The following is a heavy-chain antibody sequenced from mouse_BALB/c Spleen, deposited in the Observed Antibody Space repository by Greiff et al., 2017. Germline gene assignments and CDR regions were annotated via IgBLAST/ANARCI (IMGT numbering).Heavy chain of an antibody. CDR2: ISSGGST. CDR1: GFTFSSYS. Sequence: EVKLVESGGGLVKPGGSLKLSCAASGFTFSSYSMSWVRQTPEKRLEWVASISSGGSTYYPGSVKGRFTISRDNARNILYLQMSSLRSEDTAMYYCARGGDFDYWGQGTTLTVSS. J-gene: IGHJ2*01. CDR3: ARGGDFDY. V-gene: IGHV5-6-5*01.